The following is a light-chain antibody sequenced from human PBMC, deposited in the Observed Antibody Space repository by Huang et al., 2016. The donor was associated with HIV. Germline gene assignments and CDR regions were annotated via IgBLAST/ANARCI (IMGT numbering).Light chain of an antibody. Sequence: DIQMTQSPSSLSASVGDRVTITCQASQGISTYLNWYQQQPGKAPKLLIYEASKLETGVPSRFTGSGSGTDFNFTISSLQPEDIATYYCQQYHNFPLTFGPGTKVDTK. CDR2: EAS. CDR3: QQYHNFPLT. V-gene: IGKV1-33*01. CDR1: QGISTY. J-gene: IGKJ3*01.